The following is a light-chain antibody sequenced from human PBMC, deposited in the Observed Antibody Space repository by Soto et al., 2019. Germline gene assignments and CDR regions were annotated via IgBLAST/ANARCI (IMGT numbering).Light chain of an antibody. V-gene: IGKV3-20*01. CDR2: GAA. CDR3: QQYGSSPLT. Sequence: EIVLTQSPGTLSLSPGERATLSCRASQSISSSHLAWYQQKPGQAPRLLIFGAASRATGIPDRFSGSGSGTDFTLTISRLAPEDFAVYFCQQYGSSPLTFGQGTKVDIK. CDR1: QSISSSH. J-gene: IGKJ4*01.